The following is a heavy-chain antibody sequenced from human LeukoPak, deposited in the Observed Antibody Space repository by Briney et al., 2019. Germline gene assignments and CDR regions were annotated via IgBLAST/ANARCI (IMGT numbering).Heavy chain of an antibody. CDR2: IYYSGST. Sequence: SETLSLTCTVSGGSLSSYYWSWIRQPPGKGLEWIGYIYYSGSTNYNPSLKSRVTISVDTSKNQFSLKLSSVTAADTAVYYCASSNYDILTGYTQNPFDYWGQGTLVTVSS. J-gene: IGHJ4*02. D-gene: IGHD3-9*01. CDR1: GGSLSSYY. V-gene: IGHV4-59*01. CDR3: ASSNYDILTGYTQNPFDY.